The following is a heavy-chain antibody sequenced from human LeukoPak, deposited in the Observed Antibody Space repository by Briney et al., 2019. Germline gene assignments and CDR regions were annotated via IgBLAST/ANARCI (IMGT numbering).Heavy chain of an antibody. CDR3: ASGRTDIVVVPATLRNYFFDY. D-gene: IGHD2-2*01. Sequence: ASVKVSCKASGGTFSSYDISWVRQAPGQGLEWMGGIIPMFGTANYAQKFQGRVTISAGKSTSTAYMELSSLRSEDTAVYYCASGRTDIVVVPATLRNYFFDYWGQGTLVTASS. J-gene: IGHJ4*02. V-gene: IGHV1-69*06. CDR2: IIPMFGTA. CDR1: GGTFSSYD.